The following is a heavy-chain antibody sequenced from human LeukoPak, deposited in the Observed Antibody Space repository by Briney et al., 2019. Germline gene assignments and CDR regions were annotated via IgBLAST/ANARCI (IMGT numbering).Heavy chain of an antibody. Sequence: TPSETLFLTCTVSGDSITSYYWSWIRQPAGKGLEWIGHFYTGGTTNYNPSLKSRVTVSVDTSKSQFSLKLSSVTAADTAVYYCARGTRRKKSIFGASNDYYYYMDVWGKGTTVTVSS. CDR1: GDSITSYY. V-gene: IGHV4-4*07. D-gene: IGHD3-3*01. J-gene: IGHJ6*03. CDR3: ARGTRRKKSIFGASNDYYYYMDV. CDR2: FYTGGTT.